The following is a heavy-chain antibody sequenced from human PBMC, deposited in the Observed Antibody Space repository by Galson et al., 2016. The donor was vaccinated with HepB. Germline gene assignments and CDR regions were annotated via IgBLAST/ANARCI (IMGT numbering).Heavy chain of an antibody. V-gene: IGHV3-23*01. CDR1: GFTFTTYA. J-gene: IGHJ4*02. CDR3: AKPIYYYDGSPFTGGDH. Sequence: SLRLSCAAPGFTFTTYAMSWVRQAPGKGLEWVSDISGNGAHTYYADSVKGRFTISRDNSKNTLYLQMNSLRAEDTAVYFCAKPIYYYDGSPFTGGDHWGQGTLVTVSS. CDR2: ISGNGAHT. D-gene: IGHD3-22*01.